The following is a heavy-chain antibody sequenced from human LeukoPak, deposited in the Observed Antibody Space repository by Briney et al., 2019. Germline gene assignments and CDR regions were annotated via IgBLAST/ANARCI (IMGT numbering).Heavy chain of an antibody. V-gene: IGHV3-21*01. J-gene: IGHJ4*02. Sequence: GGSLRLPCAASGFTFSSYSMNWVRQAPGKGLEWVSSISSSSSYIYYADSVKGRFTISRDNAKNSLYLQMNSLRAEDTAVYYCARDSGGGYSSSWGQGTLVTVSS. D-gene: IGHD6-13*01. CDR3: ARDSGGGYSSS. CDR1: GFTFSSYS. CDR2: ISSSSSYI.